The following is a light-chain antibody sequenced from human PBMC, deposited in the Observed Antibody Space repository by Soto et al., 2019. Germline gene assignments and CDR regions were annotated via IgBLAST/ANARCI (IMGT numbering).Light chain of an antibody. Sequence: DIQMTQSPSTLSASVGDRVTITCRASQSISSWLAWYQQKPGKAPKLLIYDASSLESGVPSRFSGSGSGTEVTLTISSLQPDDFATYYCQQYNSYSWTFGQGNKVEIK. J-gene: IGKJ1*01. V-gene: IGKV1-5*01. CDR3: QQYNSYSWT. CDR2: DAS. CDR1: QSISSW.